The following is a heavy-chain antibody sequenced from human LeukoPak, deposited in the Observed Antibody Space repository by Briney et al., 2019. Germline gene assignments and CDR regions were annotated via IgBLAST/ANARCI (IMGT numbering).Heavy chain of an antibody. D-gene: IGHD2-2*01. V-gene: IGHV4-38-2*01. Sequence: SETLSLTCAVSGYSFSSGYYWGWRRPPPGKGLEWIGSNYHSGSTHYNPSLKSRVTISVDTAKNQFSLKLSSLTAADTAVYYCARNRTSSYFDYWGEGTLVTVSS. CDR3: ARNRTSSYFDY. CDR1: GYSFSSGYY. J-gene: IGHJ4*02. CDR2: NYHSGST.